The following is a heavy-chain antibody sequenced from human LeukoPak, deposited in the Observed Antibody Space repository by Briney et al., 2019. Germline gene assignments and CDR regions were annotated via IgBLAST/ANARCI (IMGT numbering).Heavy chain of an antibody. D-gene: IGHD3-10*01. Sequence: SETLSLTCTVSAGSISSYYRSWVRQPPGRGLEWIGHIYYSGSPNYNPSLKSRVTISVDTSKNQFSLKLRSVTAADTAVYYCARRGSGSYSPFDYWGQGTLVTVSS. CDR1: AGSISSYY. CDR2: IYYSGSP. V-gene: IGHV4-59*08. CDR3: ARRGSGSYSPFDY. J-gene: IGHJ4*02.